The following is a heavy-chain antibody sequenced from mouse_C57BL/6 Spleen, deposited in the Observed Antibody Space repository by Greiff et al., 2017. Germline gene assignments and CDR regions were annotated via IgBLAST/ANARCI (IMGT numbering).Heavy chain of an antibody. V-gene: IGHV1-52*01. Sequence: QVQLKQPGAELVRPGSSVKLSCKASGYTFTSYWMHWVKQRPIQGLEWIGNIDPSDSETHYNQKFKDKATWTVDKSSSTAYMQLSSLTSEDSAVYYCVIYYDYEAYWGQGTLVTVSA. D-gene: IGHD2-4*01. CDR3: VIYYDYEAY. CDR1: GYTFTSYW. CDR2: IDPSDSET. J-gene: IGHJ3*01.